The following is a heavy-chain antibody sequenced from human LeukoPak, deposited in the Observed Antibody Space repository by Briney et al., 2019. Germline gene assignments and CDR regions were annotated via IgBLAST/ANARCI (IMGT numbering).Heavy chain of an antibody. CDR1: GFTFSNFW. Sequence: GGSLRLSCAVSGFTFSNFWMSWVRQAPGRGLEWVANIHPEGNEKYHVESVKGRFTISRDSAKNLLFLQMNGLRVEDTAVYYCARGDDFSGDHWGQGTLVTVSS. V-gene: IGHV3-7*04. CDR3: ARGDDFSGDH. D-gene: IGHD1-1*01. CDR2: IHPEGNEK. J-gene: IGHJ4*02.